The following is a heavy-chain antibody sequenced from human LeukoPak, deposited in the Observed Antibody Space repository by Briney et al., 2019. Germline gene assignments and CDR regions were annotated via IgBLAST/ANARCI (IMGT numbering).Heavy chain of an antibody. J-gene: IGHJ4*02. V-gene: IGHV3-30*04. CDR2: ISYEGSNK. CDR3: ARDQLAFSGYDTLFDY. D-gene: IGHD5-12*01. CDR1: GFTFSSYA. Sequence: GGSLRLSCAASGFTFSSYAFHWVRQAPGKGLQWVAVISYEGSNKYYADSVKGRFTISRDDSKNTVYLQTNSLRSEDTAVYYCARDQLAFSGYDTLFDYWGQGTLVAVSS.